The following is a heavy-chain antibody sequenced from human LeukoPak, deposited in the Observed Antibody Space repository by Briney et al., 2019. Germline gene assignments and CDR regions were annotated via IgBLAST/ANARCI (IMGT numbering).Heavy chain of an antibody. J-gene: IGHJ3*02. CDR2: ISTRSGTI. Sequence: GGSLRLSCAASGFIFSSYWMHWVRQAPGKGLEWVSYISTRSGTISYADSVKGRFTISSDNAKNSLYLQMNSLRDEDTAVYFCARDTEFAFDIWGQGTMVTVSS. CDR1: GFIFSSYW. V-gene: IGHV3-48*02. CDR3: ARDTEFAFDI.